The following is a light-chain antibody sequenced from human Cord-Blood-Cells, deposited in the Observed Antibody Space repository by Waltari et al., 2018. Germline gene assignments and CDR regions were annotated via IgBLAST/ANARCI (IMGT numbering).Light chain of an antibody. CDR2: DVS. J-gene: IGLJ3*02. CDR3: SSYTSSSTWV. V-gene: IGLV2-14*01. CDR1: SSDVGGYNY. Sequence: QSALTQPASVSGSPGQSITISCTGTSSDVGGYNYVSWYQQQPGKAPKLMIYDVSNRPSGVSNRCSCSKSGNTASLPISGLQAEDEADYYCSSYTSSSTWVFGGGTKLTVL.